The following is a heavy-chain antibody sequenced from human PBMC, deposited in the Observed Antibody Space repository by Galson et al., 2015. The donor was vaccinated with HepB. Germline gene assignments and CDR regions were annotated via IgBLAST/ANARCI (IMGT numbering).Heavy chain of an antibody. CDR3: ARAIGIAAAVTTFDY. V-gene: IGHV1-69*13. CDR1: GGTFSSYA. CDR2: IIPIFGTA. J-gene: IGHJ4*02. Sequence: SVKVSCKASGGTFSSYAISWVRQAPGQGLEWMGGIIPIFGTANYAQKFQGRVTITADESTSTAYMELSSLRSEDTAVYYCARAIGIAAAVTTFDYWGQGTLVTVSS. D-gene: IGHD6-13*01.